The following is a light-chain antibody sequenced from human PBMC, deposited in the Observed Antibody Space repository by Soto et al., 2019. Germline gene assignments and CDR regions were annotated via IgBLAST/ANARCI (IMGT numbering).Light chain of an antibody. J-gene: IGKJ2*01. Sequence: EIMMTQSPATLSVSPGERATLSCRASQTVGTRLAWYQQKPGQAPRLLIYGASTRATDIPARFSGSGSVTEFTLSISSLLAEDFAVYCCQQYDSWPLYTFGQGTKVEIK. CDR3: QQYDSWPLYT. V-gene: IGKV3-15*01. CDR2: GAS. CDR1: QTVGTR.